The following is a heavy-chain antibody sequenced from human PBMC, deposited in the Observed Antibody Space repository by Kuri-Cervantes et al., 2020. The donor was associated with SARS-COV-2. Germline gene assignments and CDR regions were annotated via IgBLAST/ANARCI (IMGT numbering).Heavy chain of an antibody. J-gene: IGHJ3*02. V-gene: IGHV3-23*01. D-gene: IGHD3-10*01. CDR3: ARESSGSGDAFDI. CDR1: GFTFSSYA. CDR2: ISGSGGST. Sequence: GGSLRLSCAAPGFTFSSYAMSWVRQAPGKGLEWVSAISGSGGSTYYADSVKGRFTISRDNSKNTLYLQMNSLRAEDTAVYYCARESSGSGDAFDIWGQGTMVTVSS.